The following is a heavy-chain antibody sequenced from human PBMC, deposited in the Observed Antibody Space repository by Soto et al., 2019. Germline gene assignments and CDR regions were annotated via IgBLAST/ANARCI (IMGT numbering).Heavy chain of an antibody. Sequence: ASVKVSCKASGYTFTNYDINLVRQTTVQVLELIVWLNPNIFNTSYSQKFQGRFTIAMNTSINTAYIDLINLISDYTAVYYCSIGGTSSAPDYWGQGTPVTVSS. CDR2: LNPNIFNT. J-gene: IGHJ4*02. CDR3: SIGGTSSAPDY. CDR1: GYTFTNYD. D-gene: IGHD2-2*01. V-gene: IGHV1-8*01.